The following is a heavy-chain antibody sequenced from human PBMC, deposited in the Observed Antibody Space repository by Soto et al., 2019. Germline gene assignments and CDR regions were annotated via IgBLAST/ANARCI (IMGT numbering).Heavy chain of an antibody. CDR1: GAALNSGNYY. D-gene: IGHD1-20*01. Sequence: PSETLSLTCSVSGAALNSGNYYWSWIRQVPGKGLEWIGHMYVTGAVDYNPSLRDRITISQDTSERQFSLNLRLVTAADTAVYYCAAIRKDTNNYKWFDPWGQGTLVTVSS. CDR3: AAIRKDTNNYKWFDP. CDR2: MYVTGAV. V-gene: IGHV4-31*03. J-gene: IGHJ5*02.